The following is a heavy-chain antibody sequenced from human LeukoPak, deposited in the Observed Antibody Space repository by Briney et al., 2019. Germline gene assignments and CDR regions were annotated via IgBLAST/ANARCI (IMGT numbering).Heavy chain of an antibody. J-gene: IGHJ4*02. CDR2: ISSSSSYI. CDR3: ARDLPGYYGSGSYYYYDY. CDR1: GFTFSSYS. D-gene: IGHD3-10*01. V-gene: IGHV3-21*01. Sequence: GGSLRLSCAASGFTFSSYSMNWVRQAPGKGLEWVSSISSSSSYIYYADLVKGRFTISRDNAKNSLYLQMNSLRAEDTAVYYCARDLPGYYGSGSYYYYDYWGQGTLVTVSS.